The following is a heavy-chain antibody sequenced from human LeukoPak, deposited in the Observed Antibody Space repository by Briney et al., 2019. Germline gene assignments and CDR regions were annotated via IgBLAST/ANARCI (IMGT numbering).Heavy chain of an antibody. J-gene: IGHJ6*02. CDR2: IKQDGSEK. V-gene: IGHV3-7*03. D-gene: IGHD1-7*01. CDR3: AREAGTTSLVGYGMDV. Sequence: GGSLRLSCAASGFTFSSYWMSWVRQAPGKGLEWVANIKQDGSEKYYVDSVKGRFTISRDNAKNSLYLQMNSLRAEDTAVYYCAREAGTTSLVGYGMDVWGQGTTVTVSS. CDR1: GFTFSSYW.